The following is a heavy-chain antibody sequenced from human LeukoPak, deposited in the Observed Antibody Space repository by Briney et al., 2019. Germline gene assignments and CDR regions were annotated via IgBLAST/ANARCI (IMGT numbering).Heavy chain of an antibody. CDR1: GGSISSYY. J-gene: IGHJ3*02. V-gene: IGHV4-59*08. CDR3: ARLSVSLNAFDM. Sequence: SETLSLTCTVSGGSISSYYWNWIRQPPGKGLEWIGYIYYSGSTNYNPSLKSRVTISVDTSKNQFSLKLNSVTAADTAVYYCARLSVSLNAFDMWGQGTMVTVSS. D-gene: IGHD3-16*02. CDR2: IYYSGST.